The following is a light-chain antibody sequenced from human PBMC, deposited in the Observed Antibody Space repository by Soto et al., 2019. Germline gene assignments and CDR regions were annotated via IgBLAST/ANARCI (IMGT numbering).Light chain of an antibody. CDR2: RTS. Sequence: ETVMNQSLATVSVKPGERATLSCRASQSISSNLAWYQQKPGQAPRLLMFRTSSRATGFPARFSGSGSGTEFNLTISSLQSEDFGVYYCQQYNNGPRATFCGGTMVDI. V-gene: IGKV3-15*01. J-gene: IGKJ4*01. CDR1: QSISSN. CDR3: QQYNNGPRAT.